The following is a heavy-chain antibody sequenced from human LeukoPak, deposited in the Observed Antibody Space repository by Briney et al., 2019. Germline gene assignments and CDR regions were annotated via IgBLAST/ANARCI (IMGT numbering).Heavy chain of an antibody. J-gene: IGHJ4*02. CDR3: ATYCIRPACLDFDY. V-gene: IGHV3-21*01. D-gene: IGHD6-6*01. CDR2: INNSGGNI. Sequence: PGGSPGLSCAASGIPFHYNMNWVRQAAGKGLEWVSSINNSGGNIDLVDSLQGRFTIPRDNAKNSLFLQMNSLRAEDTALYYCATYCIRPACLDFDYWGQGTLVTVSS. CDR1: GIPFHYN.